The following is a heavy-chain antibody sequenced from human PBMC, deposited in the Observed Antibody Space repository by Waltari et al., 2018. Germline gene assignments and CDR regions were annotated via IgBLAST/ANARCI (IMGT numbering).Heavy chain of an antibody. CDR3: ARASMAAASYFDY. Sequence: QVQLQESGPGLVKPSETLSLTCAVSGYSISSGYYWGWIRQPPGKGLEWIGSIYHSGSTYYNPSPKSRVTISVDTSKNQFSLKLSSVTAADTAVYYCARASMAAASYFDYWGQGTLVTVSS. CDR1: GYSISSGYY. CDR2: IYHSGST. V-gene: IGHV4-38-2*01. J-gene: IGHJ4*02. D-gene: IGHD6-13*01.